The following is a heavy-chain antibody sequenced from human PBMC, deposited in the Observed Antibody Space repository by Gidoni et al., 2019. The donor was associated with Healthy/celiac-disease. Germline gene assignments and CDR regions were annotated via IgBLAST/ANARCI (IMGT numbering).Heavy chain of an antibody. CDR2: ISYDGSNK. J-gene: IGHJ6*02. CDR3: AKDLAVIAAAGKIDYYYYYGMDV. D-gene: IGHD6-13*01. CDR1: GFTFSSYG. Sequence: QVQLVESGGGVVQPGRSLRLSCAASGFTFSSYGMPWVRQAPGKGLEWVAVISYDGSNKYYADSVKGRFTISRDNSKNTLYLQMNSLRAEHTAVYYCAKDLAVIAAAGKIDYYYYYGMDVWGQGTTVTVSS. V-gene: IGHV3-30*18.